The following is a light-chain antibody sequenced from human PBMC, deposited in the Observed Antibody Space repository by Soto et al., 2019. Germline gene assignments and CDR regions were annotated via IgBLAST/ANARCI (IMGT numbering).Light chain of an antibody. CDR1: QSVNSN. J-gene: IGKJ4*01. V-gene: IGKV3-15*01. Sequence: TVMTQSPGSLSVSLGERATLSCRASQSVNSNLAWYQQKPGQAPRLLIYGASIRATGVPARFSGSGSGTDFTLTISSLQPEDFAVYFCQQYKNWPPVTFGGGTKVDIK. CDR3: QQYKNWPPVT. CDR2: GAS.